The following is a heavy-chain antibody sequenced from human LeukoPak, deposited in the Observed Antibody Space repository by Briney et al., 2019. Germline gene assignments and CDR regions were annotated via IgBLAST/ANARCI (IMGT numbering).Heavy chain of an antibody. Sequence: SETLSLTCAVSGGSISSSNWWSWVRQPPGKGLEWIGEIYHSGSTNYNPSLKSRVTISVDTSKNQFSLKLSSVTAADTAVYCCARGGITIFGVVKKFDPWGQGTLVTVSS. J-gene: IGHJ5*02. D-gene: IGHD3-3*01. CDR1: GGSISSSNW. CDR3: ARGGITIFGVVKKFDP. CDR2: IYHSGST. V-gene: IGHV4-4*01.